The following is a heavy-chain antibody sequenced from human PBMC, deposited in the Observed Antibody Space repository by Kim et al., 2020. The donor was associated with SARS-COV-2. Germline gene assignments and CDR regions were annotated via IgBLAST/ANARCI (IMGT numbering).Heavy chain of an antibody. D-gene: IGHD3-3*01. J-gene: IGHJ6*03. Sequence: GGSLRLSCAASGFTFSSYGMHWVRQAPGKGLEWVAVISYDGSNKYYADSVKGRFTISRDNSKNTLYLQMNSLRAEDTAVYYCAKDAVAVYYDFWSGYYTRGGYYYYYMDVWGKGTTVTVSS. CDR3: AKDAVAVYYDFWSGYYTRGGYYYYYMDV. CDR2: ISYDGSNK. V-gene: IGHV3-30*18. CDR1: GFTFSSYG.